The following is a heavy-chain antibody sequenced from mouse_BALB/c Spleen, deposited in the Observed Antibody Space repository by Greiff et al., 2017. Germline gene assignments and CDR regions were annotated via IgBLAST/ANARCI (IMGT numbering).Heavy chain of an antibody. CDR3: ARSGDGYSYFDV. J-gene: IGHJ1*01. CDR2: IDPANGNT. D-gene: IGHD2-3*01. CDR1: GFNIKDTY. V-gene: IGHV14-3*02. Sequence: EVMLVESGAELVKPGASVKLSCTASGFNIKDTYMHWVKQRPEQGLEWIGRIDPANGNTKYDPKFQGKATITADTSSNTAYLQLSSLTSEDTAVYYCARSGDGYSYFDVWGAGTTVTVSS.